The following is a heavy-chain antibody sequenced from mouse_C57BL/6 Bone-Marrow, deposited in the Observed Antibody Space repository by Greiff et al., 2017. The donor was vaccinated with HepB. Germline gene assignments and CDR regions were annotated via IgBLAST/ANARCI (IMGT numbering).Heavy chain of an antibody. D-gene: IGHD2-4*01. Sequence: VMLVESGPGLVQPSQSLSITCTVSGFSLTSYGVHWVRQSPGKGLEWLGVIWSGGSTVYNAAFISILSISKDNSKSQVFFKMNSLQADDTAMCYCARNCHNYDYDGFAYWGQGTLVTVSA. CDR1: GFSLTSYG. CDR2: IWSGGST. CDR3: ARNCHNYDYDGFAY. V-gene: IGHV2-2*01. J-gene: IGHJ3*01.